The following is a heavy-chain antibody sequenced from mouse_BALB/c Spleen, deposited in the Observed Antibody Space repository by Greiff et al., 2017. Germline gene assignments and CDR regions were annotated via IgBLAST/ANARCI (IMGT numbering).Heavy chain of an antibody. CDR1: GFTFSSFG. Sequence: DVQLVESGGGLVQPGGSRKLSCAASGFTFSSFGMHWVRQAPEKGLEWVAYISSGSSTIYYADTVKGRFTISRDNPKNTLFLQMTSLRSEDTAMYYCARKYYGRGYAMDYWGQGTSVTVSS. CDR2: ISSGSSTI. CDR3: ARKYYGRGYAMDY. J-gene: IGHJ4*01. V-gene: IGHV5-17*02. D-gene: IGHD1-1*01.